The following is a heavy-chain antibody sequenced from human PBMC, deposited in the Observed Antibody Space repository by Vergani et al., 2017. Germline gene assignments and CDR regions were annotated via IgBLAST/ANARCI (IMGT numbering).Heavy chain of an antibody. Sequence: QVRLQESGPGLVKPSETLSLTCSVSGGSMSGYYWSWIRQPPGKELEWIGYMYHSGSTNYNPSLETRVTRSGDTSKNQFSLKLNSVTAADTAVYYCGRVADFYGLGSRLLDLWGQGSLVTVSS. V-gene: IGHV4-59*01. CDR1: GGSMSGYY. D-gene: IGHD3-10*01. CDR2: MYHSGST. CDR3: GRVADFYGLGSRLLDL. J-gene: IGHJ5*02.